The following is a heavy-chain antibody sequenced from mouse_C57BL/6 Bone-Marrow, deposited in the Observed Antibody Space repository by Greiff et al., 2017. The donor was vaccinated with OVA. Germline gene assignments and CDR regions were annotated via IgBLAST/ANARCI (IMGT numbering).Heavy chain of an antibody. Sequence: EVMLVESGEGLVKPGGSLKLSCAASGFTFSSYAMSWVRQTPEKRLEWVAYISSGGDYIYYADTVKGRFTISRDNARNTLYLQMSSLKSEDTAMYYCTRGEFYLRDEGFAYWGQGTLVTVS. D-gene: IGHD2-1*01. CDR1: GFTFSSYA. CDR3: TRGEFYLRDEGFAY. CDR2: ISSGGDYI. J-gene: IGHJ3*01. V-gene: IGHV5-9-1*02.